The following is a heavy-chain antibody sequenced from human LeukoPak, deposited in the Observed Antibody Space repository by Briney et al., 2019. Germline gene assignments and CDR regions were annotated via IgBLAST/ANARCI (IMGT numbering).Heavy chain of an antibody. CDR1: GGSNSSYY. CDR3: ARDRSTDYFDY. J-gene: IGHJ4*02. V-gene: IGHV4-59*01. Sequence: SETLSLTCTVSGGSNSSYYWSWIRQPPGKGLEWSGDIYYSGSTNYNPSLKTRVTISVDTSKNQFSVKLSSVTAADTAVYYCARDRSTDYFDYWGQGTLVSVSS. D-gene: IGHD2-21*02. CDR2: IYYSGST.